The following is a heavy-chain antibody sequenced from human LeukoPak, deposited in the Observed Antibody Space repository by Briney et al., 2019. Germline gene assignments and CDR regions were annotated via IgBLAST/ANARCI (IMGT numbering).Heavy chain of an antibody. CDR2: IGTAGDT. Sequence: GGSLRLSCAASGFTLSSYDMHWVRQATGKGLEWVSAIGTAGDTYYPGSVKGRFTISRENAKNSLYLQMNSLRAGDTAVYYCARGYYGSGSSVYYYYGMDVWGQGTTVNVSS. J-gene: IGHJ6*02. D-gene: IGHD3-10*01. CDR1: GFTLSSYD. CDR3: ARGYYGSGSSVYYYYGMDV. V-gene: IGHV3-13*01.